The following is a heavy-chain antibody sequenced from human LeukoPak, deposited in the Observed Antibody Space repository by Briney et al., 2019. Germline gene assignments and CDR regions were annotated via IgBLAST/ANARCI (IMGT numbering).Heavy chain of an antibody. CDR2: IDSSGYTI. V-gene: IGHV3-11*01. Sequence: GGSLRLSCAASGFSFNDYYMTWIRQAPGKGLEWVSYIDSSGYTIYYADSVQGRFTISRDNAKNSLYLQMNSLRAEDTAVYYCAGGTGPPDFWGQGTLVTVPS. D-gene: IGHD6-25*01. CDR3: AGGTGPPDF. CDR1: GFSFNDYY. J-gene: IGHJ4*02.